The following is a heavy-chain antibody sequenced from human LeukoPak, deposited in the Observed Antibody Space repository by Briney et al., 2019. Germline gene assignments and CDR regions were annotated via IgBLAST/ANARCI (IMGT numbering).Heavy chain of an antibody. D-gene: IGHD6-19*01. V-gene: IGHV3-48*01. J-gene: IGHJ4*02. CDR1: AFTFSRYW. CDR3: ARLLSSGWYGTFDY. Sequence: GGSLRLSCEASAFTFSRYWMSWVRQAPGKGLEWVSYIDTSSSTTYYAASVKGRFTISRDNAKNSLYLQMDSLRAEDTAVYYCARLLSSGWYGTFDYWGQGTLVTVSS. CDR2: IDTSSSTT.